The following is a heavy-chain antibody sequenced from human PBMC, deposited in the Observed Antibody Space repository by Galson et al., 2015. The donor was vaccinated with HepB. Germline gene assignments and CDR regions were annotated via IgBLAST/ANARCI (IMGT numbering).Heavy chain of an antibody. D-gene: IGHD2-2*01. V-gene: IGHV4-30-4*01. J-gene: IGHJ3*02. CDR2: IYYSGST. Sequence: LSLTCTVSGGSISSGDYYWSWIRQPPGKGLEWIGYIYYSGSTYYNPSLKSRVTISVDTSKNQFSLKLSSVTAADTAVYYCARGEAGIVVVPAANLYAFDIWGQGTMVTVSS. CDR3: ARGEAGIVVVPAANLYAFDI. CDR1: GGSISSGDYY.